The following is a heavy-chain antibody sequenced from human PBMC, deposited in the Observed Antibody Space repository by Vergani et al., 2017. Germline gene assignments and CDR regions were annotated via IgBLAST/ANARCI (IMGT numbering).Heavy chain of an antibody. CDR1: GGSISSSSYY. J-gene: IGHJ5*02. CDR3: ARPYSSSWYGNWFDP. Sequence: QLQLQESGPGLVKPSETLSLTCTVSGGSISSSSYYWGWIRQPPGKGLEWIGSIYYSGSTYYNPPLKSRVTISVDTSKNQFSLKLSSVTAADTAVYYCARPYSSSWYGNWFDPWGQGTLVTVSS. D-gene: IGHD6-13*01. V-gene: IGHV4-39*01. CDR2: IYYSGST.